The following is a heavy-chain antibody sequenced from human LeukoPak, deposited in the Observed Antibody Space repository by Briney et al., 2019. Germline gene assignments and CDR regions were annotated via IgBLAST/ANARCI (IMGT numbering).Heavy chain of an antibody. CDR1: GYTFTSYY. D-gene: IGHD5-12*01. CDR2: INPSGGST. Sequence: ASVKVSCKASGYTFTSYYMHWVRQAPGQGLEWMGIINPSGGSTSYAQKFQGRVTMTRDMSTSTVYMEMSSLRSEDTAMYYCARIPFSGYEYRGFAYWGQGTLVTVSS. CDR3: ARIPFSGYEYRGFAY. V-gene: IGHV1-46*01. J-gene: IGHJ4*02.